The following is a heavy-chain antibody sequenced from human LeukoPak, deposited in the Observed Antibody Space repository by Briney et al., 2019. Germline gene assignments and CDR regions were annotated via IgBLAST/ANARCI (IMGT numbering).Heavy chain of an antibody. V-gene: IGHV3-30*18. CDR2: ISYDGSNK. Sequence: PGRSLRLSCAASGFTFSSYGLHWVRQAPGKGLEWVAVISYDGSNKYYADSVKGRFTISRDNSKNTLYLQMNSLRAEDTAVYYCAKGRRWIQLWFSDYWGQGTLVTVSS. CDR1: GFTFSSYG. J-gene: IGHJ4*02. D-gene: IGHD5-18*01. CDR3: AKGRRWIQLWFSDY.